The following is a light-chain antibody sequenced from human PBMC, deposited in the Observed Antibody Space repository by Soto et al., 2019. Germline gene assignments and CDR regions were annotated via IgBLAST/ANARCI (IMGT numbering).Light chain of an antibody. V-gene: IGKV1-5*03. CDR3: QQYETYSGT. Sequence: DIQMTQSPSTLSASVGGRVNITCRASQTINTWLAWYQQKPGKAPKLLIYRASTLVSGVPSRFSGSGSGTEFTLTISSLQPDDFSIYYCQQYETYSGTFGPGTKVDI. CDR1: QTINTW. J-gene: IGKJ3*01. CDR2: RAS.